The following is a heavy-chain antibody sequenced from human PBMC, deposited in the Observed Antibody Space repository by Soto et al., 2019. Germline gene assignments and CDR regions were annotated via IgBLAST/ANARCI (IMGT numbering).Heavy chain of an antibody. J-gene: IGHJ2*01. Sequence: GGRLRRSCAVSRFLFSRYTFNWVRQAPGQGLEWVSYISTASSTIYYADSVKGRFTISRDNAKNSLSLEMNSLREEDPSVSYFARAPSPDEGSPYLGVRQWYCDLCCRHTLVTVSS. CDR1: RFLFSRYT. CDR2: ISTASSTI. V-gene: IGHV3-48*02. D-gene: IGHD2-15*01. CDR3: ARAPSPDEGSPYLGVRQWYCDL.